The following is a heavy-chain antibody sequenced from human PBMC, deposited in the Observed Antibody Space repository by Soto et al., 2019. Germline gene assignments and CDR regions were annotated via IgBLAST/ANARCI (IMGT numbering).Heavy chain of an antibody. Sequence: PGGSLRLSCAASGFTVSSNYMSWVRQAPGKGLEWVSVIYSGGSTYYADSVKGRFTISRHNSKNTLYLQMNSLRAEDTAVYYCARAAQIWGSYPGPVPFDYWGQGTLVTVSS. CDR3: ARAAQIWGSYPGPVPFDY. V-gene: IGHV3-53*04. CDR1: GFTVSSNY. J-gene: IGHJ4*02. CDR2: IYSGGST. D-gene: IGHD3-16*02.